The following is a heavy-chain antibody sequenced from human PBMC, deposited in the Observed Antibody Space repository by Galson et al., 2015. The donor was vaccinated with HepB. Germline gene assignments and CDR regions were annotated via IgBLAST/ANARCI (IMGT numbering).Heavy chain of an antibody. J-gene: IGHJ4*02. CDR1: GYTFTSTG. V-gene: IGHV1-18*01. CDR3: ARDRAIAADGIDY. D-gene: IGHD6-13*01. Sequence: SVKVSCKASGYTFTSTGISWVRQAPGQGLEWVGWISAYNGNTIYAQKFQDRISMTTDTSTSTAYMDLRSLRSDDTAVYYCARDRAIAADGIDYWGQGTLVAVSS. CDR2: ISAYNGNT.